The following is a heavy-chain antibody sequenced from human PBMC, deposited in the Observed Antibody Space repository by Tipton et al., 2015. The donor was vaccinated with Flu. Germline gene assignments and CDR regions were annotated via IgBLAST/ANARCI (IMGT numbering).Heavy chain of an antibody. J-gene: IGHJ3*02. D-gene: IGHD2-2*02. V-gene: IGHV4-59*10. CDR3: ARAAIVVVPAAIHSDAFDI. CDR1: GGSFSGYY. Sequence: TLSLTCAVYGGSFSGYYWSWIRQPPGKGLEWIGRIYTSGSTNYNPSLKSRVTMSVDTSKNQFSLKLSSVTAADTAVYYCARAAIVVVPAAIHSDAFDIWGQGTMVTVSS. CDR2: IYTSGST.